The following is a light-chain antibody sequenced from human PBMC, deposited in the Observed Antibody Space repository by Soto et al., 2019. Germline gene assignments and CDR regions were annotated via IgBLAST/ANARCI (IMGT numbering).Light chain of an antibody. Sequence: DLHLTQSASTLSASVCDRVSITCRASQSIRYWVAWYQHKPGKAPKLLIYDASTLESGTPSRFSGRRSGTEFTLTIASVQPEDFATYYCQQYSSYSPLTFGGGTKVDNK. V-gene: IGKV1-5*01. CDR2: DAS. CDR1: QSIRYW. J-gene: IGKJ4*01. CDR3: QQYSSYSPLT.